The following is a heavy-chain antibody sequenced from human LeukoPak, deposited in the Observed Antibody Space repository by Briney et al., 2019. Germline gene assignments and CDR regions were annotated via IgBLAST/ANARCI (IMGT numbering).Heavy chain of an antibody. Sequence: ASVKVSCKASGYTFTSYYMHWVRQAPGQGLEWMGIINPSGGSTSYAQKFQGRVTFISNTSATTAFMELSSLRSEDAAVYYCARDSGSGNNDYWGQGTLVTVSS. CDR3: ARDSGSGNNDY. J-gene: IGHJ4*02. CDR2: INPSGGST. V-gene: IGHV1-46*01. CDR1: GYTFTSYY. D-gene: IGHD1-26*01.